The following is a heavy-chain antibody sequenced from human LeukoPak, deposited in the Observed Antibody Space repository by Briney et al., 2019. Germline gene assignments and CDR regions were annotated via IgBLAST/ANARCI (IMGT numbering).Heavy chain of an antibody. CDR3: ARDLSAVNRGGY. Sequence: SVKVSCKASGGTFISYAISWVRQAPGQGLEWMGRIIPILGIANYAQKFQGRVTITADKSTSTAYMELSSLRSEDTAVYYCARDLSAVNRGGYWGQGTRVTVSS. J-gene: IGHJ4*02. D-gene: IGHD1-14*01. CDR2: IIPILGIA. V-gene: IGHV1-69*04. CDR1: GGTFISYA.